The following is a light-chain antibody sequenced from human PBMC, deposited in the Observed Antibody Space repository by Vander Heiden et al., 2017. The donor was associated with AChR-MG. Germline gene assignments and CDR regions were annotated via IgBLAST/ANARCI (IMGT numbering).Light chain of an antibody. V-gene: IGKV1-39*01. J-gene: IGKJ4*01. CDR1: QSINNY. Sequence: DIQLTQSPSSLPASVGDSVTITCRAGQSINNYVNWYQQKPGNAPTLLIYAASSLQSGVPSRFSGSGSGTDFTLTISRLQREDFATYYCQQSHSTPLTFGGGTKVEI. CDR3: QQSHSTPLT. CDR2: AAS.